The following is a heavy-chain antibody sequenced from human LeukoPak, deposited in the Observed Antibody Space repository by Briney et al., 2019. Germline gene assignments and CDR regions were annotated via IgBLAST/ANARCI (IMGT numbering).Heavy chain of an antibody. J-gene: IGHJ4*02. V-gene: IGHV4-39*07. Sequence: SETLSLTCTVSGGSISSSSYYWGWIRQPPGKGLEWIGSIYYSGSTNYNPSLKSRVTISVDTSKNQFSLKLSSVTAADTAVYYCARVDPLYQLLIDYWGQGTLVTVSS. CDR1: GGSISSSSYY. CDR2: IYYSGST. D-gene: IGHD2-2*01. CDR3: ARVDPLYQLLIDY.